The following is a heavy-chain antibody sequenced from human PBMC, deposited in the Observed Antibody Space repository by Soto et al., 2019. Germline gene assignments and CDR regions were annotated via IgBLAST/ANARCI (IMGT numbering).Heavy chain of an antibody. D-gene: IGHD3-22*01. J-gene: IGHJ6*02. V-gene: IGHV1-18*01. CDR2: ISAYNGNT. Sequence: ASVKVSCKASGYTFTSYGISWVRQAPGKGLEGMGLISAYNGNTNYAQKLQGRVTMTTDTSTSTAYMELRSLRSDDTAVYYCARESRITMIVVVIPNDYGMDVWGQGTTVTVSS. CDR1: GYTFTSYG. CDR3: ARESRITMIVVVIPNDYGMDV.